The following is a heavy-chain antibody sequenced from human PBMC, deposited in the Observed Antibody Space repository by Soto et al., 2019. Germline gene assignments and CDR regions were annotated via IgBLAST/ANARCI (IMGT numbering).Heavy chain of an antibody. V-gene: IGHV3-23*01. J-gene: IGHJ5*02. CDR3: AKVGVYCSSTSCYVSWFDP. CDR2: ISGSGGST. Sequence: EVQLLESGGGLVQPGGSLRLSCAASGFTFSSYAMSWVRQAPGKGLEWVSAISGSGGSTYYADSVKGRFTISRDNSKNTLYLQMSSLRAEDTAVYYCAKVGVYCSSTSCYVSWFDPWGQGTLVTVSS. D-gene: IGHD2-2*01. CDR1: GFTFSSYA.